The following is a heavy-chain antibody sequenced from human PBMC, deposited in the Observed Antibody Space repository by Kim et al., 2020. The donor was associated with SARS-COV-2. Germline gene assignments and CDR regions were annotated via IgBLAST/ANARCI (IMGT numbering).Heavy chain of an antibody. CDR3: ARQDINWFDP. J-gene: IGHJ5*02. CDR1: GGSISSSSYY. V-gene: IGHV4-39*01. Sequence: SETLSLTCTVSGGSISSSSYYWGWIRQPPGKGLEWIGSNYYSGSTYYNPSLKSRVTISVDTSKNQFSLKLSSVTAADTAVYYCARQDINWFDPWGQGTLVTVSS. CDR2: NYYSGST.